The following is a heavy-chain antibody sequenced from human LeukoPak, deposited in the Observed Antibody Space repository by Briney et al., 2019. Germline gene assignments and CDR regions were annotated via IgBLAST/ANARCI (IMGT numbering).Heavy chain of an antibody. CDR3: ARQVVPAAILPDDAFDI. J-gene: IGHJ3*02. Sequence: GESLKISCKGSGYSFTSYWIGWVRQMPGKGLEWMGIIYPGDSDTRYSPSFQGQVTISADKSISTAYLQWSSLKASDTAMYYCARQVVPAAILPDDAFDIWGQGTMVTVSS. CDR2: IYPGDSDT. CDR1: GYSFTSYW. D-gene: IGHD2-2*02. V-gene: IGHV5-51*01.